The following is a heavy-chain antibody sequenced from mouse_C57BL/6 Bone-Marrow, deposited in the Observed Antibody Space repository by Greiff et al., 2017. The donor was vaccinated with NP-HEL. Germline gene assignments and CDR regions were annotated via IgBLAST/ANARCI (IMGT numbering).Heavy chain of an antibody. V-gene: IGHV7-1*01. J-gene: IGHJ2*01. CDR2: SRNKANDYTT. D-gene: IGHD4-1*01. CDR1: GFTFSDFY. Sequence: EVQRVESGGGLVQSGRSLRLSCATSGFTFSDFYMEWVRQAPGKGLEWIAASRNKANDYTTEYSASVKGRFIVSRDTSQSILYLQMNALRAEDTAIYYCARDANWDGFDYWGQGTTLTVSS. CDR3: ARDANWDGFDY.